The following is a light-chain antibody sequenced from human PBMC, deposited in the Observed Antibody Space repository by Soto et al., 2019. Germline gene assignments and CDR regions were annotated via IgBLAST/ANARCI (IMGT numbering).Light chain of an antibody. V-gene: IGKV3-20*01. CDR3: QRIT. J-gene: IGKJ5*01. CDR2: GAS. Sequence: EIVLTQSPDTLSLSAGERATLSCRASQTVTSSYLAWYQQKPGQAPRLLIYGASNRATGIPDRFSGSGSGTDFTLTISRLEPEDSAVYYCQRITFGQGIRLEI. CDR1: QTVTSSY.